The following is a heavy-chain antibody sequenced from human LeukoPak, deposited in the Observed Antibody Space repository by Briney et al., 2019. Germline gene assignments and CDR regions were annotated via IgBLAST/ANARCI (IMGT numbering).Heavy chain of an antibody. CDR3: AKDFGRFGELLSCYFDY. Sequence: GGSPRLSCAASGFTLSSYGMHWVRQAPGKGLEWVAVIWYDGSNKYYADSVKGRFTISRDNSKNTLYLQMNSLRAEDTAVYYCAKDFGRFGELLSCYFDYWGQGTLVTVSS. D-gene: IGHD3-10*01. CDR1: GFTLSSYG. J-gene: IGHJ4*02. CDR2: IWYDGSNK. V-gene: IGHV3-33*06.